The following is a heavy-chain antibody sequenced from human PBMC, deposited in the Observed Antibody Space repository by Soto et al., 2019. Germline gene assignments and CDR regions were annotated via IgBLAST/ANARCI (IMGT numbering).Heavy chain of an antibody. CDR2: TYYRSKWYY. CDR3: ARIHSSSSSDMDV. Sequence: SQTLSLTCATSGDSVSSNSAAWNLIRQSPSRGLEWLGRTYYRSKWYYGYAVSVKSRITIKPDTSKNQFSLQLNSVTPEDTAVYYCARIHSSSSSDMDVWGQGTTVTVSS. D-gene: IGHD6-6*01. J-gene: IGHJ6*02. V-gene: IGHV6-1*01. CDR1: GDSVSSNSAA.